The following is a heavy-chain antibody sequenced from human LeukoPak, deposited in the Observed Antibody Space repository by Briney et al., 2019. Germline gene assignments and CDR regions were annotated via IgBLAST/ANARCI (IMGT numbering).Heavy chain of an antibody. CDR1: GYTFTSYD. Sequence: GASVKVSCKASGYTFTSYDINWVRQATGQGLEWMGWMNPNSGNTGYAQKFQGRVTMTRNTSISTAYMELSSLRSEDTAVYYCATRSLSYYYDSSGYSSWGQGTLVTVSS. D-gene: IGHD3-22*01. J-gene: IGHJ4*02. CDR3: ATRSLSYYYDSSGYSS. V-gene: IGHV1-8*01. CDR2: MNPNSGNT.